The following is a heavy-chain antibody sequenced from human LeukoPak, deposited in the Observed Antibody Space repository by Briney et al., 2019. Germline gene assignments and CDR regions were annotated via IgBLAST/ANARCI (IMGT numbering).Heavy chain of an antibody. Sequence: PGGSLRLSCAASGFTLSTYNMNWVRQAPGKGLEWVSSISGSGYIYYADSVKGRFTISRDNAKNSLYLQMNSLRAEDTAVYYCATRSSAYDFDYWGQGTLVTVSS. J-gene: IGHJ4*02. CDR2: ISGSGYI. D-gene: IGHD5-12*01. CDR3: ATRSSAYDFDY. V-gene: IGHV3-21*01. CDR1: GFTLSTYN.